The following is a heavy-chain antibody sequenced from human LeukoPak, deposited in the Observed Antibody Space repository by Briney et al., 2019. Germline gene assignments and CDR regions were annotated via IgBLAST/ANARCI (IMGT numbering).Heavy chain of an antibody. CDR2: INWSGGST. CDR1: GFAFDGRG. Sequence: PGGSLRLSCTASGFAFDGRGMSWVRQVPGKGLEWVSGINWSGGSTGYADPLRGRFTISRDNAKNSLYLQMDSLRAEDTALYYCARGAITSPFYFDYWGQGTLVTVSS. CDR3: ARGAITSPFYFDY. V-gene: IGHV3-20*04. D-gene: IGHD2-2*01. J-gene: IGHJ4*02.